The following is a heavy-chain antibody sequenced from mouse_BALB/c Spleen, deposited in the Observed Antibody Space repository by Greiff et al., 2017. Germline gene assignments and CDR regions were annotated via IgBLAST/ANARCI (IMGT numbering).Heavy chain of an antibody. V-gene: IGHV6-6*02. CDR2: ISLKSNNSAT. J-gene: IGHJ4*01. D-gene: IGHD1-1*01. Sequence: EVQVEESGGGLVQPGGSMKLSCVASGFTFSNYWMNWVRQSPEKGLEWVAEISLKSNNSATHYAVSVKGRFTISRDDSKSSVYLQMNNLRAEDTGIYYCAPLIYYCGNSHAMDYWGQGTSVTVSS. CDR1: GFTFSNYW. CDR3: APLIYYCGNSHAMDY.